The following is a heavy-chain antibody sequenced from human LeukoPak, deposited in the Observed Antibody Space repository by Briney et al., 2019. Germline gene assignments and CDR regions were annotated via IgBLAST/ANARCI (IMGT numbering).Heavy chain of an antibody. J-gene: IGHJ6*03. CDR1: GGSISSYY. V-gene: IGHV4-59*01. CDR3: ARVLNNYDFWSGPGDYYYMDV. Sequence: PSETLSLTCTVSGGSISSYYWSWIRQPPGKRLEWIGYIYYSGSTNYNPSLKSRVTISVDTSKNQFSLKLSSVTAADTAVYYCARVLNNYDFWSGPGDYYYMDVWGKGTTVTVSS. CDR2: IYYSGST. D-gene: IGHD3-3*01.